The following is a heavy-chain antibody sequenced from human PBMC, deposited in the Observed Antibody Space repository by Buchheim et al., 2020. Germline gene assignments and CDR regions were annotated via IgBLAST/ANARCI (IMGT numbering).Heavy chain of an antibody. V-gene: IGHV4-39*01. CDR2: IGHTGDT. CDR1: GGSISSGSYY. D-gene: IGHD6-19*01. CDR3: ARGYPRRVGSGWLDY. J-gene: IGHJ4*02. Sequence: QLQLQESGPGLVKPSETLSLTCTVSGGSISSGSYYWGWIRQSPGKGLEWIAIIGHTGDTYYNPSLQSRVTISVDTSKNQFSLKLSSVTAVDTAVYYCARGYPRRVGSGWLDYWGQGTL.